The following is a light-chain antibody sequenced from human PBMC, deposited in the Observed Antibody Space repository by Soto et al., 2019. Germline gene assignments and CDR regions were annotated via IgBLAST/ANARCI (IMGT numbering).Light chain of an antibody. CDR1: QSVSSSY. Sequence: PGERATLSCRASQSVSSSYLAWYQQKPGQAPRLVIYGASIRATGIPDRFTGSGSGTDFTLTISSLQPEDFAVYFCHQDFNLPWTFGQGTKVDIK. J-gene: IGKJ1*01. CDR3: HQDFNLPWT. CDR2: GAS. V-gene: IGKV3D-7*01.